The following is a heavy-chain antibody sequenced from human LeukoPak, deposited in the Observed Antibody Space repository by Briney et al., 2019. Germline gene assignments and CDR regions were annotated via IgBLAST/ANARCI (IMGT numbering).Heavy chain of an antibody. CDR1: GFTFSGYS. V-gene: IGHV3-21*01. CDR2: ISSSSSYI. J-gene: IGHJ4*02. Sequence: GGSLRLSCAASGFTFSGYSMNWVRQAPGKGLEWVSSISSSSSYIYYADSVKGRFTISRDNAKNSLYLQMNSLRAEDSAVYYCARAEDVITMVRGVLDYWGQGTLVTVSS. CDR3: ARAEDVITMVRGVLDY. D-gene: IGHD3-10*01.